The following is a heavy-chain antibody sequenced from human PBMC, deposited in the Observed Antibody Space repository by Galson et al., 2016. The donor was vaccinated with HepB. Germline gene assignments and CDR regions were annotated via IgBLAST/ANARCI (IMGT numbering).Heavy chain of an antibody. CDR3: ARLAAAGDYFDY. CDR2: INPSGGST. CDR1: GYTFTSYY. Sequence: SVKVSFKASGYTFTSYYMHWVRQAPGQGLEWMGIINPSGGSTSYAQKFQGRVTMTRDTSTSTVYMELSSLRSEDTAVYYCARLAAAGDYFDYWGEGTLVTVSS. J-gene: IGHJ4*02. V-gene: IGHV1-46*01. D-gene: IGHD6-13*01.